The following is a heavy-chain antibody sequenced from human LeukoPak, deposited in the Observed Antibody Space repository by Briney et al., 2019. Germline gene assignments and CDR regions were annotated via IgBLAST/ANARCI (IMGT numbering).Heavy chain of an antibody. V-gene: IGHV3-66*01. CDR2: IYSGGST. CDR1: GFTVSSNY. J-gene: IGHJ6*02. CDR3: ARSIAARPLIYYGMDV. D-gene: IGHD6-6*01. Sequence: GGSLRLSCAASGFTVSSNYMSWVRQAPGKGLEWVSVIYSGGSTYYSDSVKGRFTISRDNSKNTLYLQMNSLRAEDTAVYYCARSIAARPLIYYGMDVWGQGTTVTVSS.